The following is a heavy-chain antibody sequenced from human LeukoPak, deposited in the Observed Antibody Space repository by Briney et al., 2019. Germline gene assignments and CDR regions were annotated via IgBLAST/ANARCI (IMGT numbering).Heavy chain of an antibody. CDR3: ARVRYYDSNWFDP. D-gene: IGHD3-3*01. CDR1: GGSISSGGYY. V-gene: IGHV4-61*08. J-gene: IGHJ5*02. CDR2: IYYSGST. Sequence: SGTLSLTYTVSGGSISSGGYYWSWIRQHPGKGLEWIGYIYYSGSTNYNPSLKSRVTISVDTSKNQFSLKLSSVTAADTAVYYCARVRYYDSNWFDPWGQGTLVTVSS.